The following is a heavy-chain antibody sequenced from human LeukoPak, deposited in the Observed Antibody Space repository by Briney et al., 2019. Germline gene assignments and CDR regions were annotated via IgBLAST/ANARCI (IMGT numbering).Heavy chain of an antibody. D-gene: IGHD3-10*01. CDR1: GFTFSSYA. CDR2: ISGSGGST. J-gene: IGHJ3*02. CDR3: VRERIRGAFDI. V-gene: IGHV3-23*01. Sequence: HSGGSLRLSCAASGFTFSSYAMSWVRQAPGKGLEWVSAISGSGGSTYYADSVKGRVTISRDNSKNTLYLQMNSLRVDDTSIYYCVRERIRGAFDIWGQGTMVTVSS.